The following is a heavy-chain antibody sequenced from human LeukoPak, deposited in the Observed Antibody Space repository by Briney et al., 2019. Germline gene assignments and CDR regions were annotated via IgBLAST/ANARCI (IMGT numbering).Heavy chain of an antibody. Sequence: SETLSLTCAVYGGSFSGYYWSWIRQPPGKGLEWIGEINHSGSTNYNPSLKSRVTISVDTSKNQFSLKLSSVTAADTAVYYCARGIVVVPAGNSGYSDYWGQGTLVTVSS. CDR1: GGSFSGYY. CDR2: INHSGST. D-gene: IGHD2-2*01. V-gene: IGHV4-34*01. J-gene: IGHJ4*02. CDR3: ARGIVVVPAGNSGYSDY.